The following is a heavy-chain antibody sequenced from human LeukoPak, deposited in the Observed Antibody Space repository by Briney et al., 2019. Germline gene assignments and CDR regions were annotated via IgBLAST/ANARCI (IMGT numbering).Heavy chain of an antibody. J-gene: IGHJ5*02. CDR1: GYTFTSYY. CDR2: INPSKSNT. D-gene: IGHD2-15*01. V-gene: IGHV1-46*01. CDR3: ARVRLRGGFDP. Sequence: ASVKVSCKASGYTFTSYYLHWVRQAPGQGLEWMGIINPSKSNTNYAQKFQGRVTMTEDTSTDTAYMELSSLRSEDTAVYYCARVRLRGGFDPWGQGTLVTVSS.